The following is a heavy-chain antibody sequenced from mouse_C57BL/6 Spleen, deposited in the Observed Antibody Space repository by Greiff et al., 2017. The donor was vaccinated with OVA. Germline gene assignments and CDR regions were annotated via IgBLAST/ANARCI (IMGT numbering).Heavy chain of an antibody. CDR1: GYTFTDYY. Sequence: VKLMESGAELVRPGASVKLSCKASGYTFTDYYINWVKQRPGQGLEWIARIYPGSGNTYYNEKFKGKATLTAEKSSSTAYMQLSSLTSEYSAVYFCARSEDYYDDAYWGQGTLVTVSA. D-gene: IGHD1-1*01. CDR3: ARSEDYYDDAY. CDR2: IYPGSGNT. J-gene: IGHJ3*01. V-gene: IGHV1-76*01.